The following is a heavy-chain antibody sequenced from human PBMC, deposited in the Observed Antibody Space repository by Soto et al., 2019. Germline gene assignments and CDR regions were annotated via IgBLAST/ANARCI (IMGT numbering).Heavy chain of an antibody. Sequence: ASXKVSCKASGYAFTIYAMHWVRQAPVQILEWMGWINAGNGNTKYSQKFQGRVTITRDTSASTAYMELSSLRSEDTAVYYCARVGRDYDFWSGYPRMYYFDYWGQGTLVTVSS. CDR1: GYAFTIYA. CDR3: ARVGRDYDFWSGYPRMYYFDY. J-gene: IGHJ4*02. V-gene: IGHV1-3*01. D-gene: IGHD3-3*01. CDR2: INAGNGNT.